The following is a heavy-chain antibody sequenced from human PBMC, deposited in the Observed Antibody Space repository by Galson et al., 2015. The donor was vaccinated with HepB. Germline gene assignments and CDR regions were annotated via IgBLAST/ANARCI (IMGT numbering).Heavy chain of an antibody. CDR2: ISSSSTYT. V-gene: IGHV3-11*05. CDR1: GFTFSDYY. D-gene: IGHD6-6*01. J-gene: IGHJ6*02. Sequence: SLRLSCAASGFTFSDYYMTWIRQAPGKGLECVSYISSSSTYTNYADSVKGRFTISRDNAKNSLYLQMNSLRAEDTAVYYCAREVSSIAAPRGMDVWGQGTTVTVSS. CDR3: AREVSSIAAPRGMDV.